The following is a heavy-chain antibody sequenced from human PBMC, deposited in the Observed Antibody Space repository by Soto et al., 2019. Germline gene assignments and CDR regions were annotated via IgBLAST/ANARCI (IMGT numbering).Heavy chain of an antibody. V-gene: IGHV1-18*01. CDR1: VYTFTRYG. D-gene: IGHD5-18*01. CDR2: ISAYNGNT. J-gene: IGHJ4*02. CDR3: ARDRYSYGA. Sequence: ASVKFSCKTSVYTFTRYGISWVRQAPGQGLEWMGWISAYNGNTNYAQKLQGRVTMTTDTSTSTAYMELRSLRSDDTAVYYCARDRYSYGAWGQGTLVTVSS.